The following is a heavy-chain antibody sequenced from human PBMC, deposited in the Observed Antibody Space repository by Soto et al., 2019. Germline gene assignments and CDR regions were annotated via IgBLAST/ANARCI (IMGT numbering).Heavy chain of an antibody. Sequence: QVQLVQSGAEVKKPGASVKVSCKASGYTFTSYGISWVRQAPGQGLEWMGWISAYNGNTNYAQKLQGKVTMTTDTPTTTAYRELRSLRSDDTGVYCCARGSYSSGWYGAAKGWWNGDYYGMDVWGQGTTVTVSS. CDR2: ISAYNGNT. CDR1: GYTFTSYG. CDR3: ARGSYSSGWYGAAKGWWNGDYYGMDV. V-gene: IGHV1-18*01. D-gene: IGHD6-19*01. J-gene: IGHJ6*02.